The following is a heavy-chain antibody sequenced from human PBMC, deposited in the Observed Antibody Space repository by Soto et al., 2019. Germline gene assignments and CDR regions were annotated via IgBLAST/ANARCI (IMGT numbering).Heavy chain of an antibody. D-gene: IGHD6-19*01. CDR2: IHYSGSA. J-gene: IGHJ5*02. V-gene: IGHV4-59*12. CDR3: ARGVGGSGLNWFDP. Sequence: SETLSLTCTFSGSSIIGYYWTWIRQSPERGLEWISYIHYSGSANYNPSLNSRLTMSVDRSKSQISMKLASVTAADTAVYYCARGVGGSGLNWFDPWGQGTLVTVSS. CDR1: GSSIIGYY.